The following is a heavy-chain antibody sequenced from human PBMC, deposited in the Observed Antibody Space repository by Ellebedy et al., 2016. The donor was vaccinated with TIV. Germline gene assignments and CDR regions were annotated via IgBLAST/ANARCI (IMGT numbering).Heavy chain of an antibody. J-gene: IGHJ3*02. D-gene: IGHD3-10*01. V-gene: IGHV4-39*07. Sequence: SETLSLXCTVSGGSIDNTSYFWGWIRQPPVKGLEWIGSIYDNETTFSNPSLKSRVTMSLDTSKNQFSLNLTSVTAADTAVYYCARDMDTHDAFDIWGQGTMVTVFS. CDR2: IYDNETT. CDR1: GGSIDNTSYF. CDR3: ARDMDTHDAFDI.